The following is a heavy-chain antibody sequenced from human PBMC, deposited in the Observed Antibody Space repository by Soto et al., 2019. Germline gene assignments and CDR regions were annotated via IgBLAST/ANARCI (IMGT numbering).Heavy chain of an antibody. V-gene: IGHV3-23*01. J-gene: IGHJ3*02. D-gene: IGHD2-15*01. CDR1: GFTFSSYA. Sequence: PGGSLRLSCAASGFTFSSYAMSWVRQAPGKGLEWVSAISGSGGSTYYADSVKGRFTISRDNSKNTLYLQMNSLRAEDTAVYYCAKEDCSGGSCYFRQDAFDIWGQGTMVTVSS. CDR3: AKEDCSGGSCYFRQDAFDI. CDR2: ISGSGGST.